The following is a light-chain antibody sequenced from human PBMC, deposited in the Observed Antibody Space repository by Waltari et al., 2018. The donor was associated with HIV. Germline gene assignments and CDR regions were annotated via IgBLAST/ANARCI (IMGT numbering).Light chain of an antibody. V-gene: IGKV4-1*01. J-gene: IGKJ2*01. CDR1: QSVLYSSDNKNY. CDR3: QQYYTSPYT. Sequence: DIVMTQSPESLAVSLGERATFNCRSSQSVLYSSDNKNYIAWYQQKRGHPPKLLTYWASTRGSGVSDRFTGSGAGTDFTLTISSLQAEDVAVYYCQQYYTSPYTFGQGTQLEIK. CDR2: WAS.